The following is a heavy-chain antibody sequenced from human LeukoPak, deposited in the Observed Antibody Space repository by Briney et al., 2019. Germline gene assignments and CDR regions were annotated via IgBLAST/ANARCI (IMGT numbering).Heavy chain of an antibody. Sequence: SETLSLTCTVSGGSISSGSYYWSWIRQPAGKGLEWIGRIYTSGSTNYNPSLKSRVTISVDTSKNQFSLKLSSVTAADTAVYYCAGLLEMATPWFDPWGREPWSPSPQ. D-gene: IGHD5-24*01. CDR1: GGSISSGSYY. J-gene: IGHJ5*02. CDR2: IYTSGST. V-gene: IGHV4-61*02. CDR3: AGLLEMATPWFDP.